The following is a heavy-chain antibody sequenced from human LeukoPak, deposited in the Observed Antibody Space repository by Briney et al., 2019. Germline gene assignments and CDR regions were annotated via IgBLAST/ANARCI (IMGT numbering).Heavy chain of an antibody. CDR2: INTNTGNP. CDR1: GYTFTNFY. Sequence: ASVKVSCKASGYTFTNFYMHWVRQAPGQGLEWMGWINTNTGNPTYAQRFTGRFVFSLDTSVSTAYLHISSLKAEDTAVYYCAREPFGMDVGGQGTTVTGSS. J-gene: IGHJ6*02. V-gene: IGHV7-4-1*02. CDR3: AREPFGMDV.